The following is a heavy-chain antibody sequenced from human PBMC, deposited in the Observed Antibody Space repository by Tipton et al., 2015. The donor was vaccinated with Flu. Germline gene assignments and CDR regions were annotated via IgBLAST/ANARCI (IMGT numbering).Heavy chain of an antibody. CDR1: GLSFSSHW. D-gene: IGHD5-24*01. CDR3: ARLRDNY. CDR2: IKQDGSEK. Sequence: SLRLSCAASGLSFSSHWMNWVRQAPGKGPEWVANIKQDGSEKYHVDSVKGRFTISRDNAKNSMYLQMNSLRAEDTAVYYCARLRDNYWGQGTLVTVSS. J-gene: IGHJ4*02. V-gene: IGHV3-7*01.